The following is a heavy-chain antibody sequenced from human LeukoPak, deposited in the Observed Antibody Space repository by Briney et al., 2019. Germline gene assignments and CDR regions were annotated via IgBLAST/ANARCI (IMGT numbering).Heavy chain of an antibody. CDR3: ARDPKRGSMDV. J-gene: IGHJ6*02. D-gene: IGHD3-10*01. Sequence: PGGSLRLSCAASGFTFSSYSMNWVRQAPGKGLEWVSYISSSSSTIYYADSVKGRFTISRDNAKNTLYLQMNSLRAEDTAVYYCARDPKRGSMDVWGQGTTVTVSS. CDR1: GFTFSSYS. V-gene: IGHV3-48*04. CDR2: ISSSSSTI.